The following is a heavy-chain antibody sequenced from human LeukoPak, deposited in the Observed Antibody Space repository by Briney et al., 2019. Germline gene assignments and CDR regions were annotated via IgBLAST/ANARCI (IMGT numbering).Heavy chain of an antibody. CDR3: ARALSGCVLCFDY. D-gene: IGHD6-19*01. Sequence: ASVKVSCKASGYTFASYDINWVRQATGQGLEWMGWMDPNSGNTGYAQKFQGRVTMTRNTSISTAYMELSSLRSEDTAVYYCARALSGCVLCFDYWGQGTLVTVSS. V-gene: IGHV1-8*01. CDR1: GYTFASYD. CDR2: MDPNSGNT. J-gene: IGHJ4*02.